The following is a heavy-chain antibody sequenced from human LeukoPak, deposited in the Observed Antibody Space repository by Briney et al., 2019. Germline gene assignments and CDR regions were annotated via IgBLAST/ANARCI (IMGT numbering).Heavy chain of an antibody. J-gene: IGHJ4*02. CDR1: GFTFDDYA. CDR2: ISGSGGST. Sequence: GGSLRLSCASSGFTFDDYAMHWVRQAPGKGLEWVSGISGSGGSTYYPDSVKGRFTISRDNAKNALYLQMNSLRAEDTAVYYCARLRPRYYFDYWGQGTLVTVSS. D-gene: IGHD3-3*01. V-gene: IGHV3-20*04. CDR3: ARLRPRYYFDY.